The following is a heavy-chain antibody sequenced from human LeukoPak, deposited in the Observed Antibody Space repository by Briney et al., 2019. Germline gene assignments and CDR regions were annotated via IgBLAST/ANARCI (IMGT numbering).Heavy chain of an antibody. V-gene: IGHV1-18*01. CDR1: GYTFTSYC. CDR2: ISAYNGNT. D-gene: IGHD1-1*01. CDR3: ARDQLGFDF. J-gene: IGHJ4*02. Sequence: ASVKVSCKASGYTFTSYCISWVRQAPGQGLEWMGWISAYNGNTNYAQKLQGRVTITADKSTNTAYMELTSLTSDDTGVYYCARDQLGFDFWGQGTQVTVSS.